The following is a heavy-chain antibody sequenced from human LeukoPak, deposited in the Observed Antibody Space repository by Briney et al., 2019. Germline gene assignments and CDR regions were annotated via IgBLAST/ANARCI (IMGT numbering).Heavy chain of an antibody. J-gene: IGHJ4*02. CDR3: ARGYSGSYGRFDY. CDR2: IYYSGST. Sequence: SETLSLTCTVSVGSISSYNWSWIRHPPWKGLEWIGYIYYSGSTSYNPSLKSRVTISVDTSKNQFSLKLSSVTAADTAVYYCARGYSGSYGRFDYWGQGTLVTVSS. CDR1: VGSISSYN. V-gene: IGHV4-59*01. D-gene: IGHD1-26*01.